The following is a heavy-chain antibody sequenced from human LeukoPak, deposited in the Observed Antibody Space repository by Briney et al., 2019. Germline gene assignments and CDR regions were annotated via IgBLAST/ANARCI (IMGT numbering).Heavy chain of an antibody. CDR3: TSDSSGYYPIDY. J-gene: IGHJ4*02. V-gene: IGHV3-49*04. CDR2: IRSKAYGGTT. CDR1: GFTFGDYA. Sequence: GGSLRLSCTASGFTFGDYAMSWVRQAPGKGLEWVGFIRSKAYGGTTEYAASVKGRFTISRDDSKSIAYLQMNSLKTEDTAVYYCTSDSSGYYPIDYWGRGTLVTVSS. D-gene: IGHD3-22*01.